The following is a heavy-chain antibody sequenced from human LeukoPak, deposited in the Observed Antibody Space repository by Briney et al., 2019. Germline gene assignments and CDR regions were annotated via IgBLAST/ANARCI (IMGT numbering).Heavy chain of an antibody. D-gene: IGHD1-26*01. Sequence: ASVKVSCKASGYTFTSYDINWVRQATGQGLEWMGWINPNSGGTNYAQKFQGWVTMTRDTSISTAYMELSRLRSDDTAVYYCARGGVGATNYYYYGMDVWGQGTTVTVSS. J-gene: IGHJ6*02. CDR1: GYTFTSYD. V-gene: IGHV1-2*04. CDR2: INPNSGGT. CDR3: ARGGVGATNYYYYGMDV.